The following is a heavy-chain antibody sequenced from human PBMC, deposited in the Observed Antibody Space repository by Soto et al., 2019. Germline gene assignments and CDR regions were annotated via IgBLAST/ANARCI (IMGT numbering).Heavy chain of an antibody. Sequence: SETLSLTCTVSGVSIISGGYYWSLIRQHPGKGLEWIGYIYYSGSTYYNPSLKSRVTISVDTSKNQFSLKLSSVTAADTAVYYCARIWPEYQLHDRVFVYYYYLAVWGKGTTVPVSS. CDR3: ARIWPEYQLHDRVFVYYYYLAV. CDR1: GVSIISGGYY. CDR2: IYYSGST. V-gene: IGHV4-31*03. J-gene: IGHJ6*03. D-gene: IGHD2-2*01.